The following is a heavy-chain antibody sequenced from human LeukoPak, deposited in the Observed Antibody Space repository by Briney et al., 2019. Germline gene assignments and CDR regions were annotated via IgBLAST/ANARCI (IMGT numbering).Heavy chain of an antibody. Sequence: ASVKVSCKASGYTFTSYAMNWVRQAPGQGLEGMGWINTNTGNPTYAQGFTGRFVFSLDTSVSTAYLQISSLKAEDTAVYYCARDVNYYGSGSYYWPNWFDPWGQGTLVTVSS. D-gene: IGHD3-10*01. CDR1: GYTFTSYA. V-gene: IGHV7-4-1*02. CDR2: INTNTGNP. J-gene: IGHJ5*02. CDR3: ARDVNYYGSGSYYWPNWFDP.